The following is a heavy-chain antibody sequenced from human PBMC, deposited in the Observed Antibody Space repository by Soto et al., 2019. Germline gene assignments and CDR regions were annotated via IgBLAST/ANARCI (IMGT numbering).Heavy chain of an antibody. J-gene: IGHJ4*02. D-gene: IGHD3-9*01. CDR3: ARVRYYDILTGYPYFFAY. Sequence: GSLRLSCAASGFTFSNAWINWVRQAPGKGLEWVGRIKSKTDGGTPDYAAPVKGRFAISRDDSKNMVYLQMNSLKTEDTGIYYCARVRYYDILTGYPYFFAYWGQGSLVTVSS. V-gene: IGHV3-15*07. CDR1: GFTFSNAW. CDR2: IKSKTDGGTP.